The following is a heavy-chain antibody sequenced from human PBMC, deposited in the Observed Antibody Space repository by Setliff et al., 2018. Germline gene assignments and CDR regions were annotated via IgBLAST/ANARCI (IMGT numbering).Heavy chain of an antibody. V-gene: IGHV4-39*07. J-gene: IGHJ6*02. CDR2: INHSGST. CDR1: GGSISSSSYY. Sequence: KASETLSLTCTVSGGSISSSSYYWGWIRQPPGKGLEWIGEINHSGSTNYNPSLKSRVTISVDTSKNQFSLNLSSVTAADTAVYYCARDSVYSHAPYYYYYYGMDVRGQGTTVTVS. CDR3: ARDSVYSHAPYYYYYYGMDV. D-gene: IGHD5-18*01.